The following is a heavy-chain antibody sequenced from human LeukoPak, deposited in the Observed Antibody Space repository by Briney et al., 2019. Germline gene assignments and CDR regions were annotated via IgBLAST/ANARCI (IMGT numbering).Heavy chain of an antibody. CDR3: TTLYDYVWGSYRHKSKSHFDY. V-gene: IGHV3-15*01. D-gene: IGHD3-16*02. J-gene: IGHJ4*02. CDR2: IKSKTDGGTT. Sequence: GGSLRLSCAASGFTFSNAWMSWVRQAPGKGLEWVGRIKSKTDGGTTDYAAPVKGRFTISRDDSRNTLYLQMNSLKTEDTAVYYCTTLYDYVWGSYRHKSKSHFDYWGQGTLVTVS. CDR1: GFTFSNAW.